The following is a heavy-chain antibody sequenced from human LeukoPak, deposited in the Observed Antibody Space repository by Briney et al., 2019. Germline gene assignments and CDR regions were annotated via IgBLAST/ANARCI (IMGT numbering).Heavy chain of an antibody. D-gene: IGHD6-6*01. Sequence: SETLSLTCTVSGGSISSSSYYWGWIRQPPGKGLEWIGSIYYSGSTYYNPSLKSRVTISVDTSKNQFSLKLSSVTAADTAVYYCARAKSGYSSSSSNWFDPWGQGTLVTVSS. CDR2: IYYSGST. J-gene: IGHJ5*02. CDR3: ARAKSGYSSSSSNWFDP. CDR1: GGSISSSSYY. V-gene: IGHV4-39*07.